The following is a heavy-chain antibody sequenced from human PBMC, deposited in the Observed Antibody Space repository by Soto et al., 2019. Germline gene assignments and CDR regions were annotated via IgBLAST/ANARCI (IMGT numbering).Heavy chain of an antibody. D-gene: IGHD3-16*01. CDR1: GGSFSGYY. V-gene: IGHV4-34*01. CDR2: INHSGST. Sequence: SETLSLTCAVYGGSFSGYYWSWIRQPPGKGLEWIGEINHSGSTNYNPSLKSRVTISVDTSKNQFSLKLSSVTAADTAVYYCARVRGRPFDYWGQGTLVTVSS. CDR3: ARVRGRPFDY. J-gene: IGHJ4*02.